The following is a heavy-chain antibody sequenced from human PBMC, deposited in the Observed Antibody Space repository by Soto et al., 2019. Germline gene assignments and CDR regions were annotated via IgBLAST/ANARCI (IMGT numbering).Heavy chain of an antibody. J-gene: IGHJ6*02. CDR3: AKDGRSSSSFATITTYYDMDV. V-gene: IGHV3-23*01. CDR2: ISGSGGST. D-gene: IGHD6-6*01. Sequence: GGSLRLSCAASGFTFSSYAMSWVRQAPGKGLEWVSAISGSGGSTYYADSVKGRFTISRDNSKNTLYLQMNSLRAEDTAVYYCAKDGRSSSSFATITTYYDMDVWGHGPTITV. CDR1: GFTFSSYA.